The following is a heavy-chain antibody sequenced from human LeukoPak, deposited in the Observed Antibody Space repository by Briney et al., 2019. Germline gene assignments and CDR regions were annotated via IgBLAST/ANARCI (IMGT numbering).Heavy chain of an antibody. J-gene: IGHJ4*02. V-gene: IGHV3-48*04. CDR3: AKDRGGSSSWHIGSLDY. CDR1: GFTFSSYS. D-gene: IGHD6-13*01. CDR2: ISSSGSTI. Sequence: QTGGSLRLSCAASGFTFSSYSMNWVRQAPGKGLEWVSYISSSGSTIYYADSVKGRFTIFRDNAKNSLYLQMNSLRAEDTALYYCAKDRGGSSSWHIGSLDYWGQGTLVTVSS.